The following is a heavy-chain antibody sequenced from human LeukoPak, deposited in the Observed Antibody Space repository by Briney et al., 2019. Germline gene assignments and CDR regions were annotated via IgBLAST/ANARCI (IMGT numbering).Heavy chain of an antibody. CDR3: ARSPRGYCSGGSCYSYGY. CDR2: INPNSGGT. D-gene: IGHD2-15*01. CDR1: GYTFTGYY. J-gene: IGHJ4*02. V-gene: IGHV1-2*02. Sequence: ASVKVSCKASGYTFTGYYMHWVRQAPGQGLEWMGWINPNSGGTNCAQKFQGRVTMTRDTSISTAYMELSRLRSDDTAVYYCARSPRGYCSGGSCYSYGYWGQGTLVTVSS.